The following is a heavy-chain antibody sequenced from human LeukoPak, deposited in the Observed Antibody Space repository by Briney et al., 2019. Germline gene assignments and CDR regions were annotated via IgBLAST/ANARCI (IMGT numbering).Heavy chain of an antibody. CDR3: ARGRGSWYSGDWFDP. CDR2: IKQDGSEK. Sequence: GGSLRLSCAASGFTFSSYWMSWVRQAPGKGLEWVANIKQDGSEKYYVDSVKGRFTISRDNAKNSLYLQMNSLRAEDTAVYYCARGRGSWYSGDWFDPWGQGTLVTVSS. J-gene: IGHJ5*02. CDR1: GFTFSSYW. D-gene: IGHD6-13*01. V-gene: IGHV3-7*01.